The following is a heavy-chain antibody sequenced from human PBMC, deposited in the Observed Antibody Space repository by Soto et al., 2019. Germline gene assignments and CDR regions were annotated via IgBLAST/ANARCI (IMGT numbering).Heavy chain of an antibody. CDR2: INHSGST. Sequence: QVQLQQWGAGLLKPSETLSLTCAVYGGSFSGYYWSWIRQPPGKGLEWIGEINHSGSTNYNPSLKRRVTISVDTSKNQFSLKLSSVTAADTAVYYCARGLDFWSGYYIYYYGMDVWGQGTTVTVSS. V-gene: IGHV4-34*01. J-gene: IGHJ6*02. CDR3: ARGLDFWSGYYIYYYGMDV. CDR1: GGSFSGYY. D-gene: IGHD3-3*01.